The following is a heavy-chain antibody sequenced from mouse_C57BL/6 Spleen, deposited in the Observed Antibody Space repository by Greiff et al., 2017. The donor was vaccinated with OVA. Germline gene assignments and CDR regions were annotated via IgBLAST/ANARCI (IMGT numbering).Heavy chain of an antibody. CDR3: ARAGCAY. CDR2: ISSGGSYT. J-gene: IGHJ3*01. CDR1: GFTFSSYG. V-gene: IGHV5-6*01. Sequence: EVKLMESGGDLVKPGGSLKLSCAASGFTFSSYGMSWVRQTPDKRLEWVATISSGGSYTYYPDSVKGRFTISRDNAKNTLYLQMSRLNAEDTAMYYCARAGCAYWGQGTLVTVSA.